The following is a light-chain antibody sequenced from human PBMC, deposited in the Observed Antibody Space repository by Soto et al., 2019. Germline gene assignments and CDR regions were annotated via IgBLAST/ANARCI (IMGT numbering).Light chain of an antibody. CDR1: QSVSSY. V-gene: IGKV3-11*01. CDR2: DAS. J-gene: IGKJ5*01. CDR3: QQRSNWPSIT. Sequence: ILLTQSPATLSLSPGERATLSCRASQSVSSYLAWYQQKPGQAPRLLIYDASTRATGIPARFSGSGSGTDFTLTINSLEPEDSAVYYCQQRSNWPSITFGQGTRLEIK.